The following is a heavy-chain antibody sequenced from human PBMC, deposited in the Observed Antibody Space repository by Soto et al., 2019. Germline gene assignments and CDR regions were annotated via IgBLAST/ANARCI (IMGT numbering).Heavy chain of an antibody. Sequence: EVQLVESGGGLVKPGGSLRLSCAASGFTFSNAWMSWVRQAPGKGLEWVGRIKSKTDGGTTDYAAPVKGRFTISRDDSKNTLYLQMNSLKTEDTAVYYCTTDPTHPDLPAAARVDYWGQGTLVTVSS. D-gene: IGHD2-2*01. CDR1: GFTFSNAW. J-gene: IGHJ4*02. V-gene: IGHV3-15*01. CDR2: IKSKTDGGTT. CDR3: TTDPTHPDLPAAARVDY.